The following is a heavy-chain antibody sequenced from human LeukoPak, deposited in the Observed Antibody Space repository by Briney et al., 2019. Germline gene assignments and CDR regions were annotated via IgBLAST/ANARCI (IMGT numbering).Heavy chain of an antibody. CDR2: IWYDGSNK. J-gene: IGHJ6*02. D-gene: IGHD2-8*02. CDR1: GFTFSGYA. V-gene: IGHV3-33*08. CDR3: ARGRWDTGGLHGLDV. Sequence: GGSLRLSCAASGFTFSGYAMHWVRQAPGKGLEWVAVIWYDGSNKYYADSVKGRFTISRDNSQNTLYLQGNNLRAEDTAVYCCARGRWDTGGLHGLDVWGQGTTVTVSS.